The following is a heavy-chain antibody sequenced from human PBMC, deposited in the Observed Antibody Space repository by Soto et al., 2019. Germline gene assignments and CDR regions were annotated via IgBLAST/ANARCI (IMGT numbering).Heavy chain of an antibody. D-gene: IGHD3-9*01. CDR2: INHSGSN. V-gene: IGHV4-34*01. J-gene: IGHJ3*02. CDR1: GGSFSTYY. CDR3: ARGGSNDWQVAFDI. Sequence: SETLSLTCVVSGGSFSTYYYNWIRQSPGKGLEWIGEINHSGSNNYSPSLKNRVTMSLDTSKNQFSLKLTSVTAADTAVYYCARGGSNDWQVAFDIWGQGTMVTVSS.